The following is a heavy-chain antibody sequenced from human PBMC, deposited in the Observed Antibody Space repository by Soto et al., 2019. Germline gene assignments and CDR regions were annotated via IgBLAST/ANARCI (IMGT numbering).Heavy chain of an antibody. V-gene: IGHV4-39*01. CDR1: GGSISSSSYY. CDR2: IYYSGST. J-gene: IGHJ4*02. D-gene: IGHD1-26*01. CDR3: ARQVKLGRHFDY. Sequence: PSETLSLTCTVSGGSISSSSYYWGWIRQPPGKGLEWIGSIYYSGSTYYNPSLKSRVTISVDTSKNQFSLKLSSVTAADTAVYYCARQVKLGRHFDYWGQGTLVTVSS.